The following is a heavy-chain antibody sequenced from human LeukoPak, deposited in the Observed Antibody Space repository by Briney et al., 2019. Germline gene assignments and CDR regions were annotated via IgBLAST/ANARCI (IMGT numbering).Heavy chain of an antibody. CDR1: GFTFDDYA. CDR3: ARRRDLYSGSYYPFDY. Sequence: GGSLRLSCAASGFTFDDYAMSWVRQTPGKGLEWVSGTNWDGGRTGYADSVKGRFTISRDNAKNSLYLQMNSLRVEDTAMYYCARRRDLYSGSYYPFDYWGQGTLVTVSS. V-gene: IGHV3-20*04. CDR2: TNWDGGRT. D-gene: IGHD1-26*01. J-gene: IGHJ4*02.